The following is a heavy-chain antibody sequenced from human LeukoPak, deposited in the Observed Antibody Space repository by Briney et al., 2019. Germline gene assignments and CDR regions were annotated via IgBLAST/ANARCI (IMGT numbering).Heavy chain of an antibody. V-gene: IGHV4-34*01. CDR1: GGSFSGYY. CDR2: INHSGST. CDR3: ARRVNGLRYSGYDWRYYYMDV. Sequence: PSETLSLTCAVYGGSFSGYYWSWIRQPPGKGLEWIGEINHSGSTNYNPSLKSRVTISVDTSKNQFSLKLSSVTAADTAVYYCARRVNGLRYSGYDWRYYYMDVWGKGTTVTVSS. D-gene: IGHD5-12*01. J-gene: IGHJ6*03.